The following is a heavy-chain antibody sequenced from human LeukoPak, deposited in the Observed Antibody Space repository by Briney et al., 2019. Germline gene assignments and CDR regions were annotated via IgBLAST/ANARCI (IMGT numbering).Heavy chain of an antibody. Sequence: PSETLSLTCAVSGYSISSGYYRGWIRQPPGKGLGWIGSIYHSGSTYYNPSLKSRVTISVDTSKNQFSLKVTSVTAADTAVYYCARRTGSGSYYVDFWGQGTVVTVSS. CDR3: ARRTGSGSYYVDF. CDR1: GYSISSGYY. J-gene: IGHJ4*02. V-gene: IGHV4-38-2*01. CDR2: IYHSGST. D-gene: IGHD3-10*01.